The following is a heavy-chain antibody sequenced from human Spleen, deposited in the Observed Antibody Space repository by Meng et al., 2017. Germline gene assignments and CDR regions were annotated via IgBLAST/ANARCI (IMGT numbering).Heavy chain of an antibody. CDR2: INSDASST. Sequence: GESLKISCAASGFTFSSYWMHWVRQAPGKGLVWVSRINSDASSTNYADSVKGRFTISRDNAKNTLYLQMNSLRAEDTAIYYCARESSGWYFDYWGQGTRVTVSS. CDR1: GFTFSSYW. CDR3: ARESSGWYFDY. J-gene: IGHJ4*02. D-gene: IGHD6-19*01. V-gene: IGHV3-74*01.